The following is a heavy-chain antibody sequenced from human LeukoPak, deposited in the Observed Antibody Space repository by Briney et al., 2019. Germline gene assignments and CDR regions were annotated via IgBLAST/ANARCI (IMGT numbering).Heavy chain of an antibody. CDR2: IYYSGST. J-gene: IGHJ3*02. Sequence: SETLSLTCTVSGGSISSYYWGWIRQPPGKGLEWIGYIYYSGSTNYNPSLKSRVTISVDTSKNQFSLKLSSVTAADTAVYYCAREMWNSSGWYTGGAFDIWGQGTMVTVSS. V-gene: IGHV4-59*01. D-gene: IGHD6-19*01. CDR3: AREMWNSSGWYTGGAFDI. CDR1: GGSISSYY.